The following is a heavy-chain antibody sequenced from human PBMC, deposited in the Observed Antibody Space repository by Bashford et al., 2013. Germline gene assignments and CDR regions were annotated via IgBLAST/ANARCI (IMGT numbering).Heavy chain of an antibody. D-gene: IGHD6-19*01. V-gene: IGHV3-48*03. J-gene: IGHJ6*02. Sequence: GGSLRLSCAASGFTFSSYEMNWVRQAPGKGLEWVSYISSSGSTIYYADSVKGRFTISRDNAKNSLYLQMNSLRAEDTAVYYCAREKYSSGFSYGMDVWGQGTTVTVSS. CDR1: GFTFSSYE. CDR2: ISSSGSTI. CDR3: AREKYSSGFSYGMDV.